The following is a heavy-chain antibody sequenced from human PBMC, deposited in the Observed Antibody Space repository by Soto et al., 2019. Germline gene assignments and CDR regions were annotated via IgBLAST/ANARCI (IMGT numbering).Heavy chain of an antibody. D-gene: IGHD4-4*01. Sequence: QVQLQESGPGLVKPSETLSLTCTVSGASIRGFYWSWIRQPPGKGLEWLGHIYSSGSTNYNPSLTSRVTISVDTSKNQFSLKLSSVTAADTAVYYCARDRQYLGLDYWGQGTLVTVSS. V-gene: IGHV4-59*01. CDR1: GASIRGFY. CDR2: IYSSGST. CDR3: ARDRQYLGLDY. J-gene: IGHJ4*02.